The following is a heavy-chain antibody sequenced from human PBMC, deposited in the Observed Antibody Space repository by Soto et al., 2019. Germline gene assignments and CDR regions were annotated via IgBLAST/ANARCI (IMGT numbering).Heavy chain of an antibody. CDR2: INHSGST. CDR3: ARGRLVMRFYYYYGMDV. J-gene: IGHJ6*02. V-gene: IGHV4-34*01. D-gene: IGHD6-19*01. CDR1: DGTFRGYD. Sequence: SETLSLTSAVYDGTFRGYDWSWIRQPPGKGLEWIGEINHSGSTNYNPSLKSRVTISVDTSKNQFSLKLSSVTAADTAVYYCARGRLVMRFYYYYGMDVWGQGTTVTVSS.